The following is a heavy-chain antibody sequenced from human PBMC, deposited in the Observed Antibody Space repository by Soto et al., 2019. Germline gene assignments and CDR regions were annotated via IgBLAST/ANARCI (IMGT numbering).Heavy chain of an antibody. J-gene: IGHJ4*02. D-gene: IGHD3-22*01. CDR2: SSGSGGST. Sequence: EVQLLESGGGLVQPGGSLRLSCAASGFTFSSYAMSWVRQAPGKGLEWVPASSGSGGSTYYANSVKGRFTSSRDNSKDVPYLQMNGLRAEDTAVYYCAARPRYYYDPVGFDYWGQGTLVTVSS. CDR3: AARPRYYYDPVGFDY. V-gene: IGHV3-23*01. CDR1: GFTFSSYA.